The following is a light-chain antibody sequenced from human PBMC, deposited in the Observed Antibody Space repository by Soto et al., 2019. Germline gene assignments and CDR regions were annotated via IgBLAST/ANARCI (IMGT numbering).Light chain of an antibody. CDR2: EVS. J-gene: IGLJ1*01. Sequence: QSALTQPPSASGSPGQSVTISCTGTSSDVGAYNYLSWYQQHPGKAPELMIYEVSKRPSGVPDRFSGSKSGNTASLTVSGLQAEDEADYYCSSYAGSNHYVFGTGTKRTVL. CDR3: SSYAGSNHYV. CDR1: SSDVGAYNY. V-gene: IGLV2-8*01.